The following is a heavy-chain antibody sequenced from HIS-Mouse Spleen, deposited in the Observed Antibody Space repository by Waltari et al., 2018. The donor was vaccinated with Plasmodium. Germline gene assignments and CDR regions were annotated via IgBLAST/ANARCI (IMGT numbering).Heavy chain of an antibody. CDR2: ISWNSGSI. V-gene: IGHV3-9*01. CDR3: AKDTPPRKIAAAGTPTGNFDY. J-gene: IGHJ4*02. D-gene: IGHD6-13*01. CDR1: GFTFDDYA. Sequence: EVQLVESGGGLVQPGRSLRLSCAASGFTFDDYAMHWVRQAPGKGLEWVSGISWNSGSIGYADSVKGRFTISRDNAKNSLYLQMNSLRAEDTALYYCAKDTPPRKIAAAGTPTGNFDYWGQGTLVTVSS.